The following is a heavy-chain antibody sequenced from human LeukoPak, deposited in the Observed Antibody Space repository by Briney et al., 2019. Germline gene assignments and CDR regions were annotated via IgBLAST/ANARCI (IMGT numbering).Heavy chain of an antibody. CDR1: GYTFTGYY. J-gene: IGHJ3*02. D-gene: IGHD5-12*01. CDR3: ARDMSEWLLTPDDAFDI. Sequence: ASVKVSCKASGYTFTGYYMHWVRQAPGQGLEWMGWINPNSGGTNYARKFQGRVTMTRDTSISTAYMELSRLRSDDTAVYYCARDMSEWLLTPDDAFDIWGQGTMVTVSS. CDR2: INPNSGGT. V-gene: IGHV1-2*02.